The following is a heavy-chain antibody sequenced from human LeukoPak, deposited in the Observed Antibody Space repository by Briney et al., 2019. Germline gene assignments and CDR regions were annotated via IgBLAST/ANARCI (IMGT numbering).Heavy chain of an antibody. Sequence: PTASVKVSCTASGYTFTSYYMHWVRQPPAQGLEWMGIINPSGGSTSYAQKFKGRVTMTRDTSTSTVYMELSSLRSEDTAVYYCARLQNSHVAYFDYWGQGTLVTVSS. D-gene: IGHD1-1*01. J-gene: IGHJ4*02. V-gene: IGHV1-46*01. CDR3: ARLQNSHVAYFDY. CDR2: INPSGGST. CDR1: GYTFTSYY.